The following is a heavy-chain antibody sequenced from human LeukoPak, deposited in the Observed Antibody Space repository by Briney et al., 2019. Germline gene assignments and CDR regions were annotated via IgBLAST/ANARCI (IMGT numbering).Heavy chain of an antibody. CDR2: IKSKTDGGTT. D-gene: IGHD6-13*01. CDR3: TTGPALYSSSWYSRPFDY. V-gene: IGHV3-15*01. J-gene: IGHJ4*02. CDR1: GFTFNNAW. Sequence: GESLRLSCAASGFTFNNAWMSWVRQAPGKGLEWVGRIKSKTDGGTTDYAAPVKGRFTISRDDSKNTLFLQMNSLKTEDTAVYYCTTGPALYSSSWYSRPFDYWGQGTLVTVSS.